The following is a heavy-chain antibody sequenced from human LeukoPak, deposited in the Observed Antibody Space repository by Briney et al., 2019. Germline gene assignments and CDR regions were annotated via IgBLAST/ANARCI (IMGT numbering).Heavy chain of an antibody. CDR3: ATEGDDIAEAWFDY. D-gene: IGHD6-19*01. Sequence: GGSLRLSCEASGFIFANAWLSWVRQAPGKGLEWVGRIKSKSDGETTDYAAPVKGRFAISRDDSKNTLFLQMNSLKTEDTAVYYCATEGDDIAEAWFDYWGQGTLVTVSS. CDR2: IKSKSDGETT. V-gene: IGHV3-15*01. J-gene: IGHJ4*02. CDR1: GFIFANAW.